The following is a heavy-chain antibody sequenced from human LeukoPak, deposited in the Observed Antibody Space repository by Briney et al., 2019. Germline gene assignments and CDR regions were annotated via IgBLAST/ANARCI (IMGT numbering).Heavy chain of an antibody. Sequence: TGGSLRLSCAASGFTFRRYAMTWVRHAPGKGLEWVSGINGGGSTTYYADPVKGRFTISRDSSNNTLNLQKNSLRAEDTAIYYCARRTADYYFDYWGQGTLVTVSS. D-gene: IGHD1-14*01. V-gene: IGHV3-23*01. CDR3: ARRTADYYFDY. CDR1: GFTFRRYA. J-gene: IGHJ4*02. CDR2: INGGGSTT.